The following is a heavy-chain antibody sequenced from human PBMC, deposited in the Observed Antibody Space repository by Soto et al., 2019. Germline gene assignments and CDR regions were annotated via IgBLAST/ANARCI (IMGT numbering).Heavy chain of an antibody. CDR2: IKYDGSIT. J-gene: IGHJ4*02. CDR3: ASTNIGGRYGDVDY. D-gene: IGHD4-17*01. CDR1: GFTFSSYW. V-gene: IGHV3-74*01. Sequence: EVQLVESGGGLVQPGGSLRLSCAASGFTFSSYWMHWVRQAPGKGLVWVSRIKYDGSITNYADSVKGRFTISRDNAKNTLYLQMNSLRAEDTAVYYCASTNIGGRYGDVDYWGQGTLVTVSS.